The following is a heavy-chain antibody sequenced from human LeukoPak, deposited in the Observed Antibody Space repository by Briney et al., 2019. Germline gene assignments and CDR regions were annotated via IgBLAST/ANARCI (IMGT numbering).Heavy chain of an antibody. CDR2: ISYDGSNK. Sequence: GGSLRLSCAASGFTFSSYGMYWVRQAPGKGLGWVAVISYDGSNKYYADSVKGRFTISRDNSKNTLYLQMNSLRAEDTAVYYCAKGPDTAALGAFDIWGQGTMVTVSS. CDR1: GFTFSSYG. J-gene: IGHJ3*02. D-gene: IGHD5-18*01. V-gene: IGHV3-30*18. CDR3: AKGPDTAALGAFDI.